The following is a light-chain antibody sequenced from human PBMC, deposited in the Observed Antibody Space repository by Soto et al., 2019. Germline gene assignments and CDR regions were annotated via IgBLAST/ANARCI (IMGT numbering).Light chain of an antibody. CDR3: QQYGSSFRYT. V-gene: IGKV3-20*01. Sequence: EIVLTQSPGTLSLSPGERATLSCRASQSVNGNYLTWYQQKPGQAPRLLIYGASSRATGIPDRFSGSGSGTDFTLTISRLEPEDFAVYYCQQYGSSFRYTFGQGNKLEIK. J-gene: IGKJ2*01. CDR2: GAS. CDR1: QSVNGNY.